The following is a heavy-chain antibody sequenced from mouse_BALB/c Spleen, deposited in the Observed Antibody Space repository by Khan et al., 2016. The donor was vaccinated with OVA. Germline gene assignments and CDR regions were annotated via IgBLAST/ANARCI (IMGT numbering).Heavy chain of an antibody. J-gene: IGHJ3*01. CDR1: GFTFSDYG. CDR2: VSSLAYNF. Sequence: EVELVESGGGLVQPGGSRKLSCAASGFTFSDYGMAWVRQAPGKGPEWVAFVSSLAYNFYYADTVTGRFTISRANAKNTLYLEMSSLRSEDTAMYYCARGGKGGFAYGGQGTLVTVSA. V-gene: IGHV5-15*02. CDR3: ARGGKGGFAY.